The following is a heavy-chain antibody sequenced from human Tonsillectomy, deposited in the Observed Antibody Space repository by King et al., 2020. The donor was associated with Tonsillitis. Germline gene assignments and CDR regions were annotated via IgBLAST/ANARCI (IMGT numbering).Heavy chain of an antibody. CDR2: ISSRCSTI. CDR3: ARDAGIVGATTWFDY. V-gene: IGHV3-11*01. J-gene: IGHJ4*02. CDR1: GFTFSDYY. D-gene: IGHD1-26*01. Sequence: VQLVESGGGLVKPGGSLRLSCAASGFTFSDYYMSWIRQAPGKGLEGVSYISSRCSTIYYADSVKGRFPISRHNAKNSLYLQMNSLRAEDTAVYYCARDAGIVGATTWFDYWGQGTLVTVSS.